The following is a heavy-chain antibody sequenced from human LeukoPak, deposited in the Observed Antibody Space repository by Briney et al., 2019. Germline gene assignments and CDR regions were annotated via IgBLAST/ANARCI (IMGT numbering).Heavy chain of an antibody. D-gene: IGHD4-17*01. CDR3: ARDGEGCYGDPYFDY. J-gene: IGHJ4*02. Sequence: KPSETLSLTCTVSGGSISSYYWSWIRQPPGKGLEWIGYIYYSGSTNYNPSLKSRVTISVDTSKNQFSLKLSSVTAADTAVYYCARDGEGCYGDPYFDYWGQGTLVTVSS. CDR1: GGSISSYY. V-gene: IGHV4-59*01. CDR2: IYYSGST.